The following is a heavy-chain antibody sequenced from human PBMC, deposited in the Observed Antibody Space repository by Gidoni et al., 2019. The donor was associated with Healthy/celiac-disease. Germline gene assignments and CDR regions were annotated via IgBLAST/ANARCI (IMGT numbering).Heavy chain of an antibody. CDR3: AKGDVWWLVSDY. J-gene: IGHJ4*02. D-gene: IGHD6-19*01. V-gene: IGHV3-23*01. Sequence: EVQLLESGGGLVQPGGAQRLSCAASGFPFSSYAMSWVRQPPGKGVEWVSAISGSGGSTYYADSVKGRFTISRDNSKNTLYLQMNSLRAEDTAVYYCAKGDVWWLVSDYWGQGTLVTVSS. CDR1: GFPFSSYA. CDR2: ISGSGGST.